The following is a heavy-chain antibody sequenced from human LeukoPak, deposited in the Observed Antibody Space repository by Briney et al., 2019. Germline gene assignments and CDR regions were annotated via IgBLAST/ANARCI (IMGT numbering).Heavy chain of an antibody. D-gene: IGHD3-22*01. CDR3: AKDPTHFRVWDDYDTHILSH. CDR1: GFTFSSYG. J-gene: IGHJ4*02. CDR2: IRYDGSNK. V-gene: IGHV3-30*02. Sequence: GGSLRLSCAASGFTFSSYGMHWVRQASGKGLEWEAFIRYDGSNKYYADSVKGRFTISRDNSKNTLSLQMNSLRADDTAVYYCAKDPTHFRVWDDYDTHILSHWGQGTLVTVSS.